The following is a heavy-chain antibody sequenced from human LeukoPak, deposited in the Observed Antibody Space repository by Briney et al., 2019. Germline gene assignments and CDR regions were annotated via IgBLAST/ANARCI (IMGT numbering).Heavy chain of an antibody. V-gene: IGHV3-23*01. CDR1: GFTFSSYT. D-gene: IGHD7-27*01. Sequence: SGGSLRLSCAASGFTFSSYTMSWVRQAPGKGLEWVSTITTSDGNTYYADSVKGRFTVSRDNSKNTLFLQMNGLRAEDTAVYYCAKDGGLWVSAHWGDSWGRGTLATVSS. CDR3: AKDGGLWVSAHWGDS. J-gene: IGHJ4*02. CDR2: ITTSDGNT.